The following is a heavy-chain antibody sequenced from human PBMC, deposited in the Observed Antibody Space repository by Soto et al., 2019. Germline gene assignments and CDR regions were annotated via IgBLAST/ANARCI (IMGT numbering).Heavy chain of an antibody. V-gene: IGHV1-69*13. D-gene: IGHD3-3*01. CDR3: ARSLRYYDFWSGPYYYYGMDV. CDR1: GGTFSSYA. Sequence: GASVKVSCKASGGTFSSYAISWVRQAPGQGLEWMGGIIPILGTANYAQKFQGRVTITADESTSTAYMELSSLRSEDTAVYYCARSLRYYDFWSGPYYYYGMDVWGQGTTVTVSS. J-gene: IGHJ6*02. CDR2: IIPILGTA.